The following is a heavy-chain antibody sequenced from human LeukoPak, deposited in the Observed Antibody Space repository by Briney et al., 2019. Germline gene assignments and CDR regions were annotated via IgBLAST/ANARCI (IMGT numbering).Heavy chain of an antibody. J-gene: IGHJ3*02. CDR1: GFTFSSNY. CDR2: ISWNSGSI. D-gene: IGHD3-22*01. CDR3: AKDMGYYDSSGAFDI. V-gene: IGHV3-9*01. Sequence: GGSLRLSCAASGFTFSSNYMSWVRQAPGKGLEWVSGISWNSGSIGYADSVKGRFTISRDNAKNSLYLQMNSLRAEDTALYYCAKDMGYYDSSGAFDIWGQGTMVTVSS.